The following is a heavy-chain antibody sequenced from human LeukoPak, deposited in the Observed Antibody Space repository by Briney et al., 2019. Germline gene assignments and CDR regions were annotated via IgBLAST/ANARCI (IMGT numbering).Heavy chain of an antibody. Sequence: GGSLRLSCTASGFSFSGHWMHWARQLPGKGLVWVSRISPTGSTTSYADSLKGRFTVSRDNAKNTLYLQVNNLRAEDTAVYYCARGPNSNWSGLDFWGQGTLLTVSS. J-gene: IGHJ4*02. D-gene: IGHD6-6*01. CDR2: ISPTGSTT. CDR1: GFSFSGHW. V-gene: IGHV3-74*01. CDR3: ARGPNSNWSGLDF.